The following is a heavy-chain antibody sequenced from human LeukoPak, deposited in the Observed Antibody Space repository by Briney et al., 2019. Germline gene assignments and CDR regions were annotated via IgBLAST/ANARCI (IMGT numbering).Heavy chain of an antibody. CDR2: IHYSETT. J-gene: IGHJ4*02. V-gene: IGHV4-39*02. CDR3: ASRRIVVVPAAAGTYFDY. D-gene: IGHD2-2*01. Sequence: SETLSLTCTVSGGSISSSNYYWGWIRQPPGKGLEWIASIHYSETTYYNPSLKSRVTISVDTSKNHFSLKLSSVTAADTAVYYCASRRIVVVPAAAGTYFDYWGQGTLVTVSS. CDR1: GGSISSSNYY.